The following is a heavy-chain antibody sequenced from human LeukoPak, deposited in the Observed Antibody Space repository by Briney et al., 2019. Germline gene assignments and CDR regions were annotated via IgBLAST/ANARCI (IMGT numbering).Heavy chain of an antibody. Sequence: GGSLRLSCAASGFTFSSYWMSWVRQAPGKGLEWVANIKQDGSEKYYVDSAKGRFTISRDNAKNSLYLQMNSLRAEDTAVYYCARESFTIFGVALDYWGQGTLVTVSS. CDR2: IKQDGSEK. J-gene: IGHJ4*02. CDR3: ARESFTIFGVALDY. V-gene: IGHV3-7*01. CDR1: GFTFSSYW. D-gene: IGHD3-3*01.